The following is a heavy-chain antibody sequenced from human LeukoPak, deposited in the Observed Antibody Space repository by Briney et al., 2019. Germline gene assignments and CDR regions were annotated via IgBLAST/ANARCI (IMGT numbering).Heavy chain of an antibody. V-gene: IGHV3-9*01. J-gene: IGHJ4*02. Sequence: GGSLRLSCAASGFTFDDYAMHWVRQAPGKGLEWVSGISWNSGSIGYADSVKGRFTISRDNAKNSLYLQMNSLRAEDTAVYYCARGKGVDYWGQGTLVTVSS. CDR1: GFTFDDYA. CDR2: ISWNSGSI. D-gene: IGHD3-16*01. CDR3: ARGKGVDY.